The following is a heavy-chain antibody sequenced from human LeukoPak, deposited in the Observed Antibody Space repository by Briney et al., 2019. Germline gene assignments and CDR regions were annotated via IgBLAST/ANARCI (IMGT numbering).Heavy chain of an antibody. CDR2: ITWNSGNV. D-gene: IGHD3-10*01. V-gene: IGHV3-9*01. Sequence: GRSLRLSCAASGFTFDDYAMHWVRQAPGKGLEWVSGITWNSGNVVYADSVKGRFTISRDNAKNSLYLQMNSLRTEDTALYFCAEGYVFGELLGYYFDYWGQGTLVTVSS. CDR1: GFTFDDYA. CDR3: AEGYVFGELLGYYFDY. J-gene: IGHJ4*02.